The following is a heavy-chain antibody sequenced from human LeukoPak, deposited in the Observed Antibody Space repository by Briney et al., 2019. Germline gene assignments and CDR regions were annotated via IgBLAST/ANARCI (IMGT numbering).Heavy chain of an antibody. CDR1: GFTFSSYW. CDR3: ARGPLTYYYDSSGYYDYFDY. D-gene: IGHD3-22*01. CDR2: INSDGSST. V-gene: IGHV3-74*01. J-gene: IGHJ4*02. Sequence: PGGSLRLSCAASGFTFSSYWMHWVRHAPGKGLVWVSRINSDGSSTSYADSVKGRFTISRDNAKNTLYLQMNSLRAEDTAVYYCARGPLTYYYDSSGYYDYFDYWGQGTLVTVSS.